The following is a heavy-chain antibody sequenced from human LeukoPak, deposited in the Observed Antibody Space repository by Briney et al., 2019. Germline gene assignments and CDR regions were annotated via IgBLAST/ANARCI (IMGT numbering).Heavy chain of an antibody. CDR2: ISGSGGST. CDR1: GFTFSSHA. V-gene: IGHV3-23*01. D-gene: IGHD6-19*01. J-gene: IGHJ4*02. CDR3: AKDGAGVAGSFDY. Sequence: GGSLRLSCAASGFTFSSHAMSWVRQAPGKGLEWVSAISGSGGSTFYADSVKGRFTISRDNSKNTLYLQMNSLRAEDTAVYYCAKDGAGVAGSFDYWGRGTLVTVSS.